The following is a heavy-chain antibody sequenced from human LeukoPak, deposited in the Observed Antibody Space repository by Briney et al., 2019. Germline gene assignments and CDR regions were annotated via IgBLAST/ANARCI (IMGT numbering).Heavy chain of an antibody. CDR2: INPSGGST. Sequence: ASVKVSCKAPGYTFTSYYMHWVRQAPGQGLEWMGIINPSGGSTSYAQKFQGRVTMTRDMSTSTVYMELRSLRSDDTAVYYCARDLTHRRNYDNSGYQIVPAFWGQGTLVTVSS. D-gene: IGHD3-22*01. CDR3: ARDLTHRRNYDNSGYQIVPAF. J-gene: IGHJ4*02. V-gene: IGHV1-46*01. CDR1: GYTFTSYY.